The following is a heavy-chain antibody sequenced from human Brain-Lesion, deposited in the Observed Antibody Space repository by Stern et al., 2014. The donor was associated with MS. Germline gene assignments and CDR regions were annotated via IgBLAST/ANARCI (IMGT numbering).Heavy chain of an antibody. Sequence: QLQLQESGPGLVKPSQTLSLSCTVSGGSISSGGYYWSWIRQPAGKGLEWIGRIFNSGSTPYNPSLKSRVTISIDTSKNQFSRRLNSMTAADTAVYYCARGRVVPGFQYYATDVWGQGTTVIVSS. CDR2: IFNSGST. CDR3: ARGRVVPGFQYYATDV. J-gene: IGHJ6*02. V-gene: IGHV4-61*02. CDR1: GGSISSGGYY. D-gene: IGHD2-2*01.